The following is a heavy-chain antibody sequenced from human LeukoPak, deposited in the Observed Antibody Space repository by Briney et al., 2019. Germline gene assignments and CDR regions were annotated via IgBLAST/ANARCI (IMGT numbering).Heavy chain of an antibody. J-gene: IGHJ4*02. V-gene: IGHV3-21*01. Sequence: GGSLRLSCAASGFTFSSYSMNWVRQAPGKGLEWVSSISSSSSYIYYADSVKGRFTISRDNAKNSLYLQMNSLRAEDTAVYYCARDLGNYYGSGSTPPAGRVNDYWGKETLATVSS. D-gene: IGHD3-10*01. CDR3: ARDLGNYYGSGSTPPAGRVNDY. CDR1: GFTFSSYS. CDR2: ISSSSSYI.